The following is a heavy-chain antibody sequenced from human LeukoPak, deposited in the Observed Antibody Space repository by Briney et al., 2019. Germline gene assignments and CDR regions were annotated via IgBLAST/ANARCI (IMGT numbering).Heavy chain of an antibody. Sequence: GGSLRLSCSASGFTSSSYAMHWVRQAPGKGLEYVSAISSNGGSTYYADSVKGRFTISRDNSKNTLYLQMSSLRAEDTAVYYCVKDLVVVPAAKGAFDIWGQGTMVTVSS. CDR3: VKDLVVVPAAKGAFDI. CDR1: GFTSSSYA. CDR2: ISSNGGST. V-gene: IGHV3-64D*06. J-gene: IGHJ3*02. D-gene: IGHD2-2*01.